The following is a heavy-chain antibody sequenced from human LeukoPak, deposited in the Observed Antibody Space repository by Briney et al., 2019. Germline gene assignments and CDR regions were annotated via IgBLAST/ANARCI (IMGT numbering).Heavy chain of an antibody. J-gene: IGHJ4*02. CDR3: ASNYYDSSGPNYFDY. CDR2: IYSGGST. CDR1: GFTFSNAW. V-gene: IGHV3-66*01. D-gene: IGHD3-22*01. Sequence: SGGSLRLSCAASGFTFSNAWMNWVRQAPGKGLEWVSVIYSGGSTYYADSVKGRFTISRDNSKNTLYLQMNSLRAEDTAVYYCASNYYDSSGPNYFDYWGQGTLVTVSS.